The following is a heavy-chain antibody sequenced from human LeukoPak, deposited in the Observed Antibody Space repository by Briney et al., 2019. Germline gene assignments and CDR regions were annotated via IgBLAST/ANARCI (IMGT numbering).Heavy chain of an antibody. CDR3: ARDRTIFGVVIIDTGFDY. V-gene: IGHV1-18*01. CDR1: GYTSTRYG. CDR2: ISAYNGNT. D-gene: IGHD3-3*01. Sequence: ASVKVSCKASGYTSTRYGISWVRQAPGQGLEWMGWISAYNGNTNYAQKLQGRVTMTTDTSTSTAYMELRSLRSDDTAVYYCARDRTIFGVVIIDTGFDYWGQGTLVTVSS. J-gene: IGHJ4*02.